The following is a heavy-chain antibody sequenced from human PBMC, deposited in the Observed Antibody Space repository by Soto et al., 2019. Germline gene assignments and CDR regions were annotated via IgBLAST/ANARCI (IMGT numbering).Heavy chain of an antibody. J-gene: IGHJ4*02. V-gene: IGHV3-7*01. CDR3: SRDGKWWSGYFDY. CDR1: GFTFSSYW. D-gene: IGHD2-15*01. CDR2: IKQDGSEK. Sequence: GGSLRLSCAASGFTFSSYWMSWVRQAPGKGLEWVANIKQDGSEKYYLDSVKSRFTISRDNAKNLLYLQMNSLRAEDTAVYCCSRDGKWWSGYFDYWGQGSLVTVSS.